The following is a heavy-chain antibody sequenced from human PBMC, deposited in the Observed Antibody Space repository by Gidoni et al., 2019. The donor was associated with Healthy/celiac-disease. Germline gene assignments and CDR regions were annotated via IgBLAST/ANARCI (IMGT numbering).Heavy chain of an antibody. CDR1: GGSFSGYY. CDR2: INHSGST. J-gene: IGHJ4*02. CDR3: ARGGTYYDYVWGSYRPRAPFDY. V-gene: IGHV4-34*01. D-gene: IGHD3-16*02. Sequence: QVQLQQWGAGLLKPSETLSLTCAVYGGSFSGYYWSWIRQPPGTGLEWIGEINHSGSTNYNPSLKSRVTISVDTSKNQFFLKLSSVTAADTAVYYCARGGTYYDYVWGSYRPRAPFDYWGQGTLVTVSS.